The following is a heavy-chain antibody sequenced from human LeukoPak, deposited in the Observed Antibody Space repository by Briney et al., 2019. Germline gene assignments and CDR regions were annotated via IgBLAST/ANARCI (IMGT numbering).Heavy chain of an antibody. D-gene: IGHD2-15*01. CDR2: INHSGST. CDR1: GFTFSNYW. Sequence: GSLRLFCEGSGFTFSNYWMSWIRQPPGKGLEWIGEINHSGSTNYNPSLKSRVTISVDTSKNQFSLKLSSVTAADTAVYYCARGGSPYWGQGTLVTVSS. J-gene: IGHJ4*02. V-gene: IGHV4-34*01. CDR3: ARGGSPY.